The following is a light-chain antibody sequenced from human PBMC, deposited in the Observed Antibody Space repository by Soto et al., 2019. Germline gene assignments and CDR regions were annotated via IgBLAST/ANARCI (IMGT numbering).Light chain of an antibody. V-gene: IGKV2-28*01. J-gene: IGKJ2*01. CDR2: LGS. Sequence: DFVMTQYPLSLPVTPGEPASISCRSSQSLLHSNGYTYLDWYLQKPGQSSQLLIYLGSNRASGVPGRFSGSRSGPDFTLKISTLEAQDFGVYYCMQALQTPYTFGQETTLQIK. CDR3: MQALQTPYT. CDR1: QSLLHSNGYTY.